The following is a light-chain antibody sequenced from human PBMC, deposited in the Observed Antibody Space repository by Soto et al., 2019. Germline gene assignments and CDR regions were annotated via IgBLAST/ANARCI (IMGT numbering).Light chain of an antibody. J-gene: IGKJ2*01. CDR1: QSISSN. CDR2: DAS. CDR3: QQYNNYHRT. V-gene: IGKV3-15*01. Sequence: EIVMTQSPATLSVSPGERATLSCRASQSISSNLAWYQQKPGQAPRLLIYDASTRATGIPARFSGSGSGTEFTLTISSLQSDDFAVYSCQQYNNYHRTFGQGTKLEIK.